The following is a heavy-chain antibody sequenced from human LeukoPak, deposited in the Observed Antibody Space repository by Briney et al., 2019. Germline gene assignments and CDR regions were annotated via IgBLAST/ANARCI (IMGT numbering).Heavy chain of an antibody. J-gene: IGHJ4*02. CDR2: IKQDGREK. D-gene: IGHD5-12*01. CDR3: ARESYSGDDWGFDY. CDR1: GFTFSDYW. V-gene: IGHV3-7*01. Sequence: GGSLRLSCAGSGFTFSDYWMTWVRQAPGQGLEWVANIKQDGREKYYVDPVQGRFTISRDNTKNSLYLQMNSLRAEDTAVYSCARESYSGDDWGFDYWGQGILVTVSS.